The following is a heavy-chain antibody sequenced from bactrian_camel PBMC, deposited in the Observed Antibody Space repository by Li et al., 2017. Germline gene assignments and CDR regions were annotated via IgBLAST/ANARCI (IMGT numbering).Heavy chain of an antibody. CDR2: IATGSGNT. J-gene: IGHJ4*01. V-gene: IGHV3S40*01. CDR1: GYTYGRYY. Sequence: VQLVESGGGSVQAGGSLRLSCALSGYTYGRYYFGWFRQAPGKEREGVAGIATGSGNTYYADSVKGRFTISQDNAKNTVYLQMNSLKPEDTAMYYCAARGPNCYTKLSVRDFTYWGQGTQVTVS. CDR3: AARGPNCYTKLSVRDFTY. D-gene: IGHD8*01.